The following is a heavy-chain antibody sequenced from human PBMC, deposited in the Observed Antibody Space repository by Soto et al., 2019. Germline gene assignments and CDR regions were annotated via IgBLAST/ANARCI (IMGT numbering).Heavy chain of an antibody. V-gene: IGHV4-59*01. D-gene: IGHD6-6*01. CDR3: ARRYSSSSFGMDV. CDR2: IYYSGST. CDR1: GGSISSYY. Sequence: PSETLSLTCTVSGGSISSYYWSWIRQPPGKGLEWIGYIYYSGSTNYNPSLKSRVTISVDTSKNQFSLKLSSVTAADTAVYYCARRYSSSSFGMDVWGQGTTVTVSS. J-gene: IGHJ6*02.